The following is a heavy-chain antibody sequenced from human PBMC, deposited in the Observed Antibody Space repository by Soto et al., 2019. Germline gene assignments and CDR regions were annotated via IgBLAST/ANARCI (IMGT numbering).Heavy chain of an antibody. D-gene: IGHD3-10*01. CDR2: INPSGGST. V-gene: IGHV1-46*01. CDR3: ARDPLSITMVRGASNWFDP. Sequence: GASVKVSCKASGYTFTSYYMHGVRQAPGQGLEWMGIINPSGGSTSYAQKFQGRVTMTRDTSTSTVYMELSSLRSEDTAVYYCARDPLSITMVRGASNWFDPLGQGILVTVSS. J-gene: IGHJ5*02. CDR1: GYTFTSYY.